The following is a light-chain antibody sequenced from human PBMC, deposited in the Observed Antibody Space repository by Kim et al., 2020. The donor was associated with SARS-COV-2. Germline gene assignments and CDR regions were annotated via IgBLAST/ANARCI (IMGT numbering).Light chain of an antibody. Sequence: GETVTISCTGSSGCIASNYVQWYQPRPSSAPTTVIYEDNQRPSGVPDRFSGSIDSSSNSASLTISGLKTEDEADYYCQSYDSSTLVFGGGTKLTVL. CDR1: SGCIASNY. J-gene: IGLJ3*02. V-gene: IGLV6-57*02. CDR2: EDN. CDR3: QSYDSSTLV.